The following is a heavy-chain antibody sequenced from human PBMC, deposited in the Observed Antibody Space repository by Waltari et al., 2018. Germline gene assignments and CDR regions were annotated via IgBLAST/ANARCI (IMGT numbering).Heavy chain of an antibody. J-gene: IGHJ3*02. V-gene: IGHV1-2*02. CDR3: ARGGYCSGGSCPRHAFDI. Sequence: QVQLVQSGAEVKKPGASVKVSCKASGYTFTGYYMHWVRQAPGQGLEWMGWINPNSGGTNYAQKFQGRVTMTRDTSISTAYMELSRLRSDDTAVHYCARGGYCSGGSCPRHAFDIWGQGTMVTVSS. CDR2: INPNSGGT. D-gene: IGHD2-15*01. CDR1: GYTFTGYY.